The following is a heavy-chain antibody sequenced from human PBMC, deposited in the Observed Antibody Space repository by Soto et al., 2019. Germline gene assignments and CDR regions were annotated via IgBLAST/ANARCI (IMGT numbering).Heavy chain of an antibody. CDR2: ISGSGGST. Sequence: PGGSLRLSCAASGFTFSSYAMSWVRQAPGKGLEWVSAISGSGGSTYYADSVKGRFTISRDNSKNTLYLQMNSLRAEDTAVYYCAKSETIFGVVLDAIDIWGQGTMVTVSS. V-gene: IGHV3-23*01. CDR3: AKSETIFGVVLDAIDI. D-gene: IGHD3-3*01. J-gene: IGHJ3*02. CDR1: GFTFSSYA.